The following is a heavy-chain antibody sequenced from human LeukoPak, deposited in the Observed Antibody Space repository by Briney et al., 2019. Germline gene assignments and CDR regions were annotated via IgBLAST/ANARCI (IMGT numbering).Heavy chain of an antibody. CDR1: SSYA. Sequence: SSYAMSWIRQPPGKGLEWIGSIYYSGSTYYNPSLKSRVTISVDTSKNQFSLKLSSVTAADTAVYYCARHWSASWGRYNWFDPWGQGTLVTVSS. CDR3: ARHWSASWGRYNWFDP. J-gene: IGHJ5*02. CDR2: IYYSGST. V-gene: IGHV4-39*01. D-gene: IGHD3-3*01.